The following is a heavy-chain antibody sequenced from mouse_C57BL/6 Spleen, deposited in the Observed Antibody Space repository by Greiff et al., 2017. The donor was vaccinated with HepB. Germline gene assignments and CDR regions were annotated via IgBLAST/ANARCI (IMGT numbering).Heavy chain of an antibody. D-gene: IGHD1-1*01. CDR1: GYTFTSYW. CDR2: IDPSDSYT. CDR3: ARSRSSFDY. J-gene: IGHJ2*01. Sequence: VQLQQPGAELVKPGASVKLSCKASGYTFTSYWMQWVKQRPGQGLEWIGEIDPSDSYTNYNQKFKGKATLTVDTSSSTAYMQLSSLTSEDSAVYYCARSRSSFDYWGQGTTLTVSS. V-gene: IGHV1-50*01.